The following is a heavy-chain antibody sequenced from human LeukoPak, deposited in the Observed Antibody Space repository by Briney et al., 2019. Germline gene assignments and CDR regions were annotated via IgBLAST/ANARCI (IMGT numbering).Heavy chain of an antibody. D-gene: IGHD4-23*01. CDR2: IYHSGNT. CDR3: ATLTGGDDAFDI. J-gene: IGHJ3*02. CDR1: GGSISSSSYY. V-gene: IGHV4-39*07. Sequence: SETLSLTCTVSGGSISSSSYYWGWIRQPPGKGLEWIGNIYHSGNTYYNSSLKSRVTISVDTSKNQFSLKLNSVTPADAAVYYCATLTGGDDAFDIWGQGTMVTVSS.